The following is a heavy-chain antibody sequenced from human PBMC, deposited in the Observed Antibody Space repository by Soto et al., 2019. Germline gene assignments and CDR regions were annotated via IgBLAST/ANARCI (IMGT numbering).Heavy chain of an antibody. CDR2: IYTSGST. V-gene: IGHV4-4*07. D-gene: IGHD6-13*01. CDR3: ARTPSSWFAYYFDY. J-gene: IGHJ4*02. Sequence: SETLSLTCTVSGGSISSYYWSWIRQPAGKGLEWIGRIYTSGSTNYNPSPKSRVTMSVDTSKNQFSLKLSSVTAADTAVYYCARTPSSWFAYYFDYWCQGTLVTVSS. CDR1: GGSISSYY.